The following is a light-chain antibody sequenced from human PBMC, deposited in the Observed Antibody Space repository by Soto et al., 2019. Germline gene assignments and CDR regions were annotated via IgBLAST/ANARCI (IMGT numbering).Light chain of an antibody. V-gene: IGKV1-12*01. CDR2: GAS. J-gene: IGKJ2*01. CDR3: QQSNSFPYT. Sequence: DIQMTQSPSSVSASVGDPVTITCRASRGIAVGLAWYQQKPGKAPKLLIYGASTLKSGVPLRFSGSVSGTDFTLTISGLQPDDFATYFCQQSNSFPYTFGPGTKLQIK. CDR1: RGIAVG.